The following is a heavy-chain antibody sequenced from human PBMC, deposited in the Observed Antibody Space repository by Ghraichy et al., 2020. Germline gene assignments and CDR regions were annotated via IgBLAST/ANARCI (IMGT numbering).Heavy chain of an antibody. CDR1: GFTFSSYW. D-gene: IGHD1-7*01. V-gene: IGHV3-7*03. CDR2: IKQDGSEK. Sequence: GGSLRLSCAASGFTFSSYWMSWVRQAPGKGLEWVANIKQDGSEKYYVDSVKGRFTISRDNAKNSLYLQMNSLRAEDTAVYYCARKSPTGTKNYYYYGMDVWGQGTTVTVSS. J-gene: IGHJ6*02. CDR3: ARKSPTGTKNYYYYGMDV.